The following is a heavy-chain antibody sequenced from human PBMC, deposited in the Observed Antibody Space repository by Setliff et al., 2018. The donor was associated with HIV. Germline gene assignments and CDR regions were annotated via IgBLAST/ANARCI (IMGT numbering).Heavy chain of an antibody. D-gene: IGHD4-17*01. J-gene: IGHJ3*02. CDR2: IIPIFGTR. CDR1: GGTFSSYG. V-gene: IGHV1-69*13. CDR3: ARFDHYGDYGRIGDAFDI. Sequence: SVKVSCKASGGTFSSYGISWVRQAPEQGLEWIGGIIPIFGTRNYAQKFQGRVTITADELTSTAYMELSSLRAEDTAVYYCARFDHYGDYGRIGDAFDIWGQGTMVTVSS.